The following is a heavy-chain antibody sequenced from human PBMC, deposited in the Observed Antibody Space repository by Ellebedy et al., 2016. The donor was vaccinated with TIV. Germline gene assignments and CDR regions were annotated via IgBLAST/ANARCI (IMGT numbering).Heavy chain of an antibody. V-gene: IGHV4-59*12. CDR1: GGSIRGYF. CDR2: INYNGNT. Sequence: GSLRLXCTVSGGSIRGYFWGWVRQPPGKGLEWIAYINYNGNTDSSPSLKSRVTISLDTSNNQFSLSLRSVTAADTAVYYCARNNVGGGDFDSWGQGSLVIVSS. CDR3: ARNNVGGGDFDS. J-gene: IGHJ4*02. D-gene: IGHD1/OR15-1a*01.